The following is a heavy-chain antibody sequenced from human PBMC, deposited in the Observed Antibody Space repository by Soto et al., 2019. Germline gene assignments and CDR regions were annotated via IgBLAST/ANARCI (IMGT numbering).Heavy chain of an antibody. CDR1: GYTLTELS. D-gene: IGHD4-17*01. V-gene: IGHV1-69*04. CDR2: IIPILGIA. CDR3: ARAYGDYSFFDY. J-gene: IGHJ4*02. Sequence: SVKVSCKVSGYTLTELSMHWVRQAPGQGLEWMGRIIPILGIANYAQKFQGRVTITADKSTSTAYMELSSLRSEDTAVYYYARAYGDYSFFDYWGQGTLVTVSS.